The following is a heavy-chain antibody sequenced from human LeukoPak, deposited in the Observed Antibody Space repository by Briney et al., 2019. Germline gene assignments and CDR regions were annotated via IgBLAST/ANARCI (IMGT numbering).Heavy chain of an antibody. Sequence: ASVKVSCKASGYTFTSYDINRVRQATGQGLEWMGWMNPNSGNTGYAQKFQGRVTMTRNTSISTAYMELSSLRSEDTAVYYCARGPLIAVAAKDYWGQGTLVTVSS. J-gene: IGHJ4*02. CDR1: GYTFTSYD. CDR3: ARGPLIAVAAKDY. V-gene: IGHV1-8*01. D-gene: IGHD6-19*01. CDR2: MNPNSGNT.